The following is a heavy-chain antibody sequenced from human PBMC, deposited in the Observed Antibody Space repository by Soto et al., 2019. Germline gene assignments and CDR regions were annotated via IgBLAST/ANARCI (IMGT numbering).Heavy chain of an antibody. CDR2: IIPIFGTA. J-gene: IGHJ5*02. V-gene: IGHV1-69*13. CDR1: GGTFSSYA. CDR3: ASRKSYYVNWFDP. Sequence: ASVKVSCKASGGTFSSYAISWVRQAPGQGLEWMGGIIPIFGTANYAQKFQGRVTITADESTSTAYMELSSLRSEDTAVYYCASRKSYYVNWFDPWGQGTLVTVSS. D-gene: IGHD1-26*01.